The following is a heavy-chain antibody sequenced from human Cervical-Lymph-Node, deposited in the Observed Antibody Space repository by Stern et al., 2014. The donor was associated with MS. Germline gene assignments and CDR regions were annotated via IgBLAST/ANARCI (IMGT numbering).Heavy chain of an antibody. J-gene: IGHJ6*02. Sequence: QVQLVRSGAEVKKPGASVKVSCKASGYTFTGYGINWVRQAPGQGLEWMGWSSTYNGNTHYAQNLLGRVTMTTDTSTSTADMELRSLRSDDTAVYYCARDSSPARDYYYGMDVWGQGTTVTVSS. D-gene: IGHD2-2*01. V-gene: IGHV1-18*04. CDR1: GYTFTGYG. CDR3: ARDSSPARDYYYGMDV. CDR2: SSTYNGNT.